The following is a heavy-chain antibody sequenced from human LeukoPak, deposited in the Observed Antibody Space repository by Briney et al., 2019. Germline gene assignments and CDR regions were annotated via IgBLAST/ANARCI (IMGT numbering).Heavy chain of an antibody. CDR2: ISGSGDGA. CDR3: AKDRVVVPAAMVGWFDP. CDR1: GFTFSTYA. Sequence: GGSLRLSCAASGFTFSTYAMSWVRQAPGKGLQWVSLISGSGDGAHYADSVKGRFTISRDNSKNTLYLQMNSLRAEDTAVYYCAKDRVVVPAAMVGWFDPWGQGTLVTVSS. D-gene: IGHD2-2*01. J-gene: IGHJ5*02. V-gene: IGHV3-23*01.